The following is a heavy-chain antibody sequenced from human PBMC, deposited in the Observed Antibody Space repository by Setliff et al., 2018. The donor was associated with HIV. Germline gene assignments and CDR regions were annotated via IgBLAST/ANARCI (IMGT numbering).Heavy chain of an antibody. Sequence: SETLSLTCTVSGGSISSSSYYWGWIRQPPGKGLEWIGSIYYSGSTYYNPSLKSRVTISVDTSKNQFSLKLSSVTAADTTVYYCARAVQLGYFDYWGQGTLVTVSS. CDR2: IYYSGST. D-gene: IGHD6-6*01. CDR1: GGSISSSSYY. J-gene: IGHJ4*02. V-gene: IGHV4-39*07. CDR3: ARAVQLGYFDY.